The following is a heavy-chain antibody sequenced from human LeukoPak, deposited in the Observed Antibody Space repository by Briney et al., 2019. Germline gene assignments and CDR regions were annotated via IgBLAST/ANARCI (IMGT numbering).Heavy chain of an antibody. CDR3: AGYHAYGVTTPPLGY. D-gene: IGHD4-17*01. CDR1: AYSISSGYY. V-gene: IGHV4-38-2*02. J-gene: IGHJ4*02. CDR2: IYHGGST. Sequence: PSETLSLTCTVSAYSISSGYYWGWIRQPPGKGLEWIGSIYHGGSTYYNPSLKSRVTISVDTSKNHFSLKLSSVTAADTAVYYCAGYHAYGVTTPPLGYWGQGTLVTVSS.